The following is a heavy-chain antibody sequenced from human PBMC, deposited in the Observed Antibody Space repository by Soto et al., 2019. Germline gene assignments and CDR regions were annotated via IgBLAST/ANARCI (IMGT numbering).Heavy chain of an antibody. CDR3: ATELDDMHAFHI. D-gene: IGHD6-13*01. Sequence: QVQLVESGGGVVQPGRSLRLSCVASGFPFSTYGMHWVRQAPGKGLEWVAMIWNDGSNKYYTDSMKDRFTISRDNSKNTLCLQMNSLREDDSAVYFCATELDDMHAFHIRGQGTMVTVSS. CDR2: IWNDGSNK. V-gene: IGHV3-33*03. J-gene: IGHJ3*02. CDR1: GFPFSTYG.